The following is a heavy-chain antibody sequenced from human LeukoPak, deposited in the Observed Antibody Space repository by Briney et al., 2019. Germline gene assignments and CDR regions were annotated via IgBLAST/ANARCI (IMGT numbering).Heavy chain of an antibody. CDR1: GYTFTSYY. D-gene: IGHD3-3*01. J-gene: IGHJ6*03. CDR3: ARGYYDPLYYYYYMDV. Sequence: ASVKVSCKASGYTFTSYYMHWVRQAPGQGLEWMGIINPSGGSTSYAQKFQGRVTMTRDMSTSTVYVELSSLRSEDTAVYYCARGYYDPLYYYYYMDVWGKGTTVTVSS. CDR2: INPSGGST. V-gene: IGHV1-46*01.